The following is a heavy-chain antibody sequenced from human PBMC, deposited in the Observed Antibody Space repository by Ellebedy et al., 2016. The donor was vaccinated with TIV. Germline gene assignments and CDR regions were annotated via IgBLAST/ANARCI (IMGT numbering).Heavy chain of an antibody. CDR1: GGTFSSYA. D-gene: IGHD1-26*01. J-gene: IGHJ6*02. V-gene: IGHV1-69*13. Sequence: SVKVSCXASGGTFSSYAISWVRQAPGQGLEWMGGTIPIFGTANYAQKFQGRVTITADESTSTAYMELSSLRSEDTAVYYCARAGATTRPSYYYSMDVWGQGATVTVSS. CDR2: TIPIFGTA. CDR3: ARAGATTRPSYYYSMDV.